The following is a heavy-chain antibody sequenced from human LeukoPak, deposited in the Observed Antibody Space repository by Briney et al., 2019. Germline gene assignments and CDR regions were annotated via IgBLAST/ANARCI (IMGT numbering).Heavy chain of an antibody. CDR1: GFGFSNYA. D-gene: IGHD2/OR15-2a*01. CDR3: AQEGSIDSDS. V-gene: IGHV3-23*01. J-gene: IGHJ4*02. Sequence: GGSLRLSCATSGFGFSNYAMTWVRQAPGKGLEWVSTIVGSGGRTYYADSVKGRFTISRDNSENTLFLQLNSPRADDTAVYYCAQEGSIDSDSWGQGTLVTVSS. CDR2: IVGSGGRT.